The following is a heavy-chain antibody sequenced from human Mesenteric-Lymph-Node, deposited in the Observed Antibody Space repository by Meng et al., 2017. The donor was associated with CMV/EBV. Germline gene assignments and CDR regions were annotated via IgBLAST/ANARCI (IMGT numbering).Heavy chain of an antibody. CDR3: ARGWRDSSGKEYFQH. Sequence: ASVKVSCKASGYTFTSYDINWVRQATGQGLEWMGWMNPNSGNTGHAQKFQGRVTMTRNTSLSTAYMELSSLRSEDTAVYYCARGWRDSSGKEYFQHWGQGTLVTVSS. V-gene: IGHV1-8*01. CDR1: GYTFTSYD. J-gene: IGHJ1*01. D-gene: IGHD3-22*01. CDR2: MNPNSGNT.